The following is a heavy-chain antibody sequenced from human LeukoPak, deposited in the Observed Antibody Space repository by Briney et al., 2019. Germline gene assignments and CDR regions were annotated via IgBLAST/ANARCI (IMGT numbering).Heavy chain of an antibody. V-gene: IGHV4-34*01. Sequence: PSETLSLTCAGYGGSFRGYYWSWIRQPPGKGLEWIGEINHSGSTNYNPSLKSRVTISVDTSKNQFSLKLSSVTAADTAVYYCASYLNWFDPWGQGTLVTVSS. J-gene: IGHJ5*02. CDR1: GGSFRGYY. CDR3: ASYLNWFDP. CDR2: INHSGST.